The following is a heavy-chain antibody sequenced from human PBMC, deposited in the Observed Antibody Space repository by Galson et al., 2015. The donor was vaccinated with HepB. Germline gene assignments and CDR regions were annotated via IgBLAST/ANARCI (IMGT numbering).Heavy chain of an antibody. D-gene: IGHD6-19*01. V-gene: IGHV1-3*01. CDR1: GYTFTTYP. J-gene: IGHJ6*02. Sequence: SVKVSCKASGYTFTTYPIHRVRQAPGQRLEWMGWMNAGNGNTKYSQNFQGRVTITRDTSATTAYMELSSLRSEDAAVYYCASLDPSYSSGWYGMDVWGQGTTVSVSS. CDR2: MNAGNGNT. CDR3: ASLDPSYSSGWYGMDV.